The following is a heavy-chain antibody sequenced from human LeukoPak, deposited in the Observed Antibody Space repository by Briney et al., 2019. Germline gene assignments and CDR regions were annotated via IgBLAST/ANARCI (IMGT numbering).Heavy chain of an antibody. J-gene: IGHJ3*02. V-gene: IGHV4-61*02. CDR1: GGSISSGSYY. CDR2: IYTSGST. D-gene: IGHD3-10*01. CDR3: ARFRGAFDI. Sequence: PSETLSLTCTVSGGSISSGSYYWSWIRQPAGKGLEWIGRIYTSGSTNYNPSLKSRVTISVDTSKNQFPLKLSSVTAAGTAVYYCARFRGAFDIWGQGTMVTVSS.